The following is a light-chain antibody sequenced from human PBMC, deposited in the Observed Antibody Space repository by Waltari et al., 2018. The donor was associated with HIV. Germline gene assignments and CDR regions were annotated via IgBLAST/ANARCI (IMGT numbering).Light chain of an antibody. CDR1: QNINSF. CDR3: LQSFDSPLT. V-gene: IGKV1-39*01. J-gene: IGKJ3*01. CDR2: GAS. Sequence: DIQMTQSPSSLSASVGDRVTITCRTSQNINSFLNWYQQKPRKVPKLLIYGASNLESGFPSRFSGSGYGTDFSLTISSLQPDDFATYYCLQSFDSPLTFGPGTTVDSK.